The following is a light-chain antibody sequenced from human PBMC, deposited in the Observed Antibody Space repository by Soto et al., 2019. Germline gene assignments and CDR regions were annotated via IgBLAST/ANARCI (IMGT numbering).Light chain of an antibody. CDR3: QHYYGTSPIS. CDR2: GAS. Sequence: FVLTQSPGTLSLSPGERATLSCRASQSVSSRLAWYQHKSGQAPRLLISGASRRATGIPDRFSGSGSGTDFTLTISRLEPEDFALYYCQHYYGTSPISFGQGTRLEI. J-gene: IGKJ5*01. CDR1: QSVSSR. V-gene: IGKV3-20*01.